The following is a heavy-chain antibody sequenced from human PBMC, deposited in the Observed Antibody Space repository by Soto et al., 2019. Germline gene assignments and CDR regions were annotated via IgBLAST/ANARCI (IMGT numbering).Heavy chain of an antibody. CDR2: INPYDGHT. CDR3: VTTTAGDY. J-gene: IGHJ4*02. CDR1: GYTFGNYG. D-gene: IGHD6-13*01. Sequence: QVQLVQSGAEVKNPGASVKVSCTASGYTFGNYGITWVRQAPGQGLEWMGWINPYDGHTNYAQKFQGRVTMTTDTSTSAAYMEVKSLTFHDTAVYYCVTTTAGDYWGQGTLVTVSS. V-gene: IGHV1-18*04.